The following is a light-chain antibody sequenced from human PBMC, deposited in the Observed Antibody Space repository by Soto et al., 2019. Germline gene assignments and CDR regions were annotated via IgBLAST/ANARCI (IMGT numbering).Light chain of an antibody. CDR2: DAS. V-gene: IGKV3-20*01. CDR1: QSISRS. CDR3: QQYGSSPIT. J-gene: IGKJ5*01. Sequence: TQSPSTLSASVGDRVTITCRASQSISRSLAWYQQKPGQAPRLLISDASTRATGIPARFSGSGSGTDFTLTISRLEPEDFAVYYCQQYGSSPITFGQGTRLEI.